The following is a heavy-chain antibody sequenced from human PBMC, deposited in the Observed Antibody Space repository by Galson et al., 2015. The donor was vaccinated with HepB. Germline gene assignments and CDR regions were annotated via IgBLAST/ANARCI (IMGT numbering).Heavy chain of an antibody. D-gene: IGHD3-22*01. CDR2: IKQDGSDK. CDR1: GFIFSTYR. J-gene: IGHJ5*01. V-gene: IGHV3-7*03. Sequence: SLRLSCAASGFIFSTYRMSWVRQAPGKGLEWVSNIKQDGSDKYYVDSVKGRFTISRDNAKNSLYLQMNGLRAEDTAVYYCVRKTFYYDNLKGWLDSWGQGILVTVSS. CDR3: VRKTFYYDNLKGWLDS.